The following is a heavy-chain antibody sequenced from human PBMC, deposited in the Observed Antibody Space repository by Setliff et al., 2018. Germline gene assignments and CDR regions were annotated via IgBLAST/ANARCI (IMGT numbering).Heavy chain of an antibody. V-gene: IGHV4-59*01. Sequence: SETLSLTCAVYGDSFSDYYWSWIRQPPGKGLEWIGYIYHNGNTNFNPSLKTRVTMSVDPSKNQFALNLRSVTAADTAVYYCVRDRTAYSYGLDVWAQGTTVTVSS. CDR2: IYHNGNT. CDR1: GDSFSDYY. D-gene: IGHD5-18*01. CDR3: VRDRTAYSYGLDV. J-gene: IGHJ6*02.